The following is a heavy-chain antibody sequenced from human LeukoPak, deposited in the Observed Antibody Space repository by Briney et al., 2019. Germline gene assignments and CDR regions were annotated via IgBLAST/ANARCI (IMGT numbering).Heavy chain of an antibody. CDR3: AKGNYYDSSGYFDY. V-gene: IGHV3-23*01. D-gene: IGHD3-22*01. CDR2: ISGSGGSI. CDR1: GFTFSSYA. Sequence: PVGSLKLSCAASGFTFSSYAMIWVRQAPGKGLEWVSVISGSGGSIFYADSVKGRFTISRDNSKNTLFLQMNSLRGEDTAVYFCAKGNYYDSSGYFDYWGQRRVVPVSS. J-gene: IGHJ4*03.